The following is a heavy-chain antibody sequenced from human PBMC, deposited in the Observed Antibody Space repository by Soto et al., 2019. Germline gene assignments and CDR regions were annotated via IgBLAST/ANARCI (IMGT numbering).Heavy chain of an antibody. CDR3: ARATVRDGYNTGNYYYYGMDV. J-gene: IGHJ6*02. V-gene: IGHV1-69*13. D-gene: IGHD4-17*01. Sequence: ASVKVSCKASGGTFSSYAISWVRQAPGQGLEWMGGIIPIFGTANYAQKFQGRVTITADESTSTAYMELSSLRSEDTAVYYCARATVRDGYNTGNYYYYGMDVWGQGTTVTVSS. CDR1: GGTFSSYA. CDR2: IIPIFGTA.